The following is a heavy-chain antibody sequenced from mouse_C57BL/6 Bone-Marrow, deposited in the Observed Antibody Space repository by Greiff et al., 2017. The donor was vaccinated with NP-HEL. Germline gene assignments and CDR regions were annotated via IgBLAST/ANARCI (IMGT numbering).Heavy chain of an antibody. Sequence: QVQLQQPGTELVKPGASVKLSCKASGYTFTSYWLHWVKQRPGQGLEWIGNINPSNGGTNYNEKFKSKATLTVDKSSSTAYMQLSSLTSEDSAVYYCARGLITTVVATWRYFDVWGTGTTVTVSS. D-gene: IGHD1-1*01. CDR1: GYTFTSYW. J-gene: IGHJ1*03. V-gene: IGHV1-53*01. CDR2: INPSNGGT. CDR3: ARGLITTVVATWRYFDV.